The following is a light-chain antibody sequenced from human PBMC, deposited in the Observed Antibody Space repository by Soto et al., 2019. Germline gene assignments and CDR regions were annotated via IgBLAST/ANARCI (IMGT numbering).Light chain of an antibody. CDR2: GAS. V-gene: IGKV3-15*01. J-gene: IGKJ1*01. Sequence: EIVMTQSPATLSVSPGERATLSCRASQSVSSNLAWYQQKPGHAPSLLIYGASTRATGIPARFSGSGSGTEFTLTISSLQSEDFAVYYCQQYNNWPTWTFGQGTKVDIK. CDR1: QSVSSN. CDR3: QQYNNWPTWT.